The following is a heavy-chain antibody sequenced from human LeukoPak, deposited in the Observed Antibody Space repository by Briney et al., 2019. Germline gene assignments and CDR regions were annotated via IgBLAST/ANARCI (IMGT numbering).Heavy chain of an antibody. CDR2: INPSGGST. CDR3: AREKIGSGYDQDLDY. V-gene: IGHV1-46*01. J-gene: IGHJ4*02. CDR1: GYTFTSYY. Sequence: GASVKVSCKASGYTFTSYYMHWVRQAPGQGLEWMGIINPSGGSTSYAQKFQGRVTMTRDMSTSTVYMELSSLTSDDTAVYYCAREKIGSGYDQDLDYWGQGTLVTVSS. D-gene: IGHD5-12*01.